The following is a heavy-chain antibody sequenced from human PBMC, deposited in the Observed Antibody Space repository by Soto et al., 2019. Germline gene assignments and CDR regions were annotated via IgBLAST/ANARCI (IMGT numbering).Heavy chain of an antibody. CDR2: ICPGDSDT. Sequence: GEALNISWKWSGYTFTDYWIGWVRQLPGKGLELMVIICPGDSDTRYSPSFQGHVTIPVDKSTSTAYLQWNTLNASDTAMYYCARHLITFRYCYYAMYXWGQGTTFTVS. D-gene: IGHD3-10*01. CDR3: ARHLITFRYCYYAMYX. J-gene: IGHJ6*02. V-gene: IGHV5-51*01. CDR1: GYTFTDYW.